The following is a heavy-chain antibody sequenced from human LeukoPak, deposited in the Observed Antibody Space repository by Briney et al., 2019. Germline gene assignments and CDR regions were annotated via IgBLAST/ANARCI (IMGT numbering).Heavy chain of an antibody. CDR1: GYTFPSYF. V-gene: IGHV1-69*13. CDR2: IIPIFGTA. J-gene: IGHJ6*02. CDR3: ARDPDEVAGSYGMDV. D-gene: IGHD2-15*01. Sequence: ASVKVSCKASGYTFPSYFMHWVRQAPGQGLEWMGGIIPIFGTANYAQKFQGRVTITADESTSTAYMELSSLRSEDTAVYYCARDPDEVAGSYGMDVWGQGTTVTASS.